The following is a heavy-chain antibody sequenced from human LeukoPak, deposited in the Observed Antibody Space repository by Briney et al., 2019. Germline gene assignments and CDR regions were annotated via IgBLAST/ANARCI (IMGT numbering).Heavy chain of an antibody. J-gene: IGHJ6*02. Sequence: GGSLRLSCAASGFTFSSYWMHWVRQAPGKGLVWVSRINSDGSSTSYADSVKGRFTISRDNAKNTLYLQMNSLRAEDTAVYYCARATYYYDSSGYYRVDYYGMDVWGQGTTVTVSS. CDR3: ARATYYYDSSGYYRVDYYGMDV. CDR2: INSDGSST. CDR1: GFTFSSYW. V-gene: IGHV3-74*01. D-gene: IGHD3-22*01.